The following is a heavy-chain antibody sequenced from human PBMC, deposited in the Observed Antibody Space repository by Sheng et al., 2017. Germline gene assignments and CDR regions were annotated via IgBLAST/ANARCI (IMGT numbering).Heavy chain of an antibody. CDR2: ISYDGSNK. V-gene: IGHV3-30-3*01. CDR3: ARDAYDSSGYYYVKAFDI. J-gene: IGHJ3*02. CDR1: GFTFSSYA. D-gene: IGHD3-22*01. Sequence: QVQLVESGGGVVQPGRSLRLSCAASGFTFSSYAMHWVRQAPGKGLEWVAVISYDGSNKYYADSVKGRFTISRDNSKNTLYLQMNSLRAEDTAVYYCARDAYDSSGYYYVKAFDIWGQGTMVTVSS.